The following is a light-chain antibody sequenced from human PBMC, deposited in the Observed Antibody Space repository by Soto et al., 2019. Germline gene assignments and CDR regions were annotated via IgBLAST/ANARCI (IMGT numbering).Light chain of an antibody. Sequence: EIVMTQSPATLSVSPGERATLSCRASQSVSSNLAWYQQKPGQAPRLLIYGASTRATGVPARISGSASGTEFTLTISSLQSEDFAVYSCQQYNTWPPTVGQGTKVDIK. CDR2: GAS. CDR1: QSVSSN. J-gene: IGKJ1*01. CDR3: QQYNTWPPT. V-gene: IGKV3-15*01.